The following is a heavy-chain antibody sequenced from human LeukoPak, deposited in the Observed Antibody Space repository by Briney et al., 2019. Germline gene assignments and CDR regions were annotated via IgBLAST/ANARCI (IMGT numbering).Heavy chain of an antibody. J-gene: IGHJ4*02. CDR3: ARAAAVAGTGIDY. Sequence: SETLSLTCAVYGGSFSGYYWSWIRQPPGKGLEWIGEINHSGSTNYNPSLKSRVAISVDTSKNQFSLKLSSVTAADTAVYYCARAAAVAGTGIDYWGQGTLVTVSS. D-gene: IGHD6-19*01. CDR1: GGSFSGYY. V-gene: IGHV4-34*01. CDR2: INHSGST.